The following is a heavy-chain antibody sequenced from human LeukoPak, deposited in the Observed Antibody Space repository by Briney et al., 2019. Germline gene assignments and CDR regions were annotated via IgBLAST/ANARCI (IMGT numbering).Heavy chain of an antibody. CDR3: ARRTENTIVGATTIRIVNAFDI. CDR1: GGSFSGYY. V-gene: IGHV4-34*01. CDR2: IHHSGST. D-gene: IGHD1-26*01. Sequence: PSETLSVICAVYGGSFSGYYWSWIRQPPGKGLEWIGEIHHSGSTNYNPSLKSRVTISVDTSKNQFSLKLSSVTAADTAVYYCARRTENTIVGATTIRIVNAFDIWGQGTMVTVSS. J-gene: IGHJ3*02.